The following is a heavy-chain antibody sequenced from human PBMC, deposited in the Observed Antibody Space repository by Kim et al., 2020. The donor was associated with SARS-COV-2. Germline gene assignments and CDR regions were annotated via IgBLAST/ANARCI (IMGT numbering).Heavy chain of an antibody. Sequence: TANNAGKFQGGVTITADESTSTAYMELSSLRSEDTAVYYCVGGDLRSFDYWGQGTLVTVSS. CDR2: TA. D-gene: IGHD4-17*01. CDR3: VGGDLRSFDY. V-gene: IGHV1-69*01. J-gene: IGHJ4*02.